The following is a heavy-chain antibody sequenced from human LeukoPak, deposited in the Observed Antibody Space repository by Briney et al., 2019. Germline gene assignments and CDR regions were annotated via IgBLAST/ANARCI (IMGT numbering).Heavy chain of an antibody. J-gene: IGHJ4*02. Sequence: SVKVSCKASGGTFSRYTISWVRQAPGQGLEWMGGIIPIFGAANYAQRFQGRVTITADESTSTAYMELSSLRSEGTAVYYCARDSRDYGDYFYFDYWGQGTLVTVSS. V-gene: IGHV1-69*01. D-gene: IGHD4-17*01. CDR3: ARDSRDYGDYFYFDY. CDR1: GGTFSRYT. CDR2: IIPIFGAA.